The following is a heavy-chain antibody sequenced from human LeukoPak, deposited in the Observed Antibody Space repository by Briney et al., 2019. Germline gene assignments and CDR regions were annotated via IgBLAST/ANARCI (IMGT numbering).Heavy chain of an antibody. Sequence: GGSLRLSCAASAFTLSSYGMHWVRQAPGKGLEWVALVSYDGSDKDYAKSVKGRFTISRDNSKNTLYLQMNSLRAEDTAVYYCAIDMSGGDCPDYWGQGTLVTVSS. J-gene: IGHJ4*02. CDR3: AIDMSGGDCPDY. CDR1: AFTLSSYG. CDR2: VSYDGSDK. V-gene: IGHV3-30*03. D-gene: IGHD2-21*02.